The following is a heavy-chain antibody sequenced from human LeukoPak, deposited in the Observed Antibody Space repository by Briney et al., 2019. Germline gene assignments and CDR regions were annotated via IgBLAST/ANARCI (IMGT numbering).Heavy chain of an antibody. V-gene: IGHV3-48*02. D-gene: IGHD3-22*01. CDR2: ISSSSSTI. Sequence: PGGSLRLSCAASGFTFSDHYMDWVRQAPGKGLEWVSYISSSSSTIYYADSVKGRFTISRDNAKNSLYLQMNSLRDEDTAVYYCARGAMIVVVNHFDYWGQGTLVTVSS. J-gene: IGHJ4*02. CDR1: GFTFSDHY. CDR3: ARGAMIVVVNHFDY.